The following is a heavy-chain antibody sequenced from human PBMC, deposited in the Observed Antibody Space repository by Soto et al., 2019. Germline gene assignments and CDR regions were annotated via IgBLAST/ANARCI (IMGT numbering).Heavy chain of an antibody. Sequence: ASVKVSCKASGYTFTSYGISWVRQAPGQGLEWMGWISAYNGNTNYAQKLQGRVTMTTDTSTSTAYMELRSLRSDDTAVYYCAREVTGYSSSWYYFAYWGQGTLVTVSS. J-gene: IGHJ4*02. CDR3: AREVTGYSSSWYYFAY. D-gene: IGHD6-13*01. CDR1: GYTFTSYG. CDR2: ISAYNGNT. V-gene: IGHV1-18*04.